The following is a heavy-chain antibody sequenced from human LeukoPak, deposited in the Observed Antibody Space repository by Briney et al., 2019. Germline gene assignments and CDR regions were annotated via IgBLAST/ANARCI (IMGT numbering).Heavy chain of an antibody. CDR2: IKQEGSEK. D-gene: IGHD6-19*01. Sequence: GGSLRLSCAASGFSFSTFWMTWVRQAPGKGLEWVAHIKQEGSEKYYVDSLKGRFTISRDNMRNSLFLQMNSLRAEDTAVYFCARSGMAVAATPWDWGQGTLVTVSS. J-gene: IGHJ4*02. CDR3: ARSGMAVAATPWD. CDR1: GFSFSTFW. V-gene: IGHV3-7*05.